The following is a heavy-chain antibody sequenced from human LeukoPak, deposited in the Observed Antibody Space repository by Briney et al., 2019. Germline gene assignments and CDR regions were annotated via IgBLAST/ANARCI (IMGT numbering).Heavy chain of an antibody. Sequence: GASVKVSCKAPGYTFTSYYMHWVRQAPGQGLEWMGIINPSGGSTSYAQKFQGRVTMTRDTSTSTVYMELSSLRSEDTAVYYCARGVVPAADYYYYMDVWGKGTTVTISS. V-gene: IGHV1-46*01. CDR1: GYTFTSYY. CDR3: ARGVVPAADYYYYMDV. CDR2: INPSGGST. D-gene: IGHD2-2*01. J-gene: IGHJ6*03.